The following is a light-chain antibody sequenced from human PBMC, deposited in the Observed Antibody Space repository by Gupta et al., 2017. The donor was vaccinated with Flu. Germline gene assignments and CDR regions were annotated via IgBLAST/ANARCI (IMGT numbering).Light chain of an antibody. Sequence: PSALSASVGYRVTNTCRARQSITSYLNWYQQKPGKAPKLLIYAASSLQSGVPSRFSGSGSGTDFTLTISSLQPEDFGTYYCQQSYSIPNTFGQGTQLEIK. V-gene: IGKV1-39*01. CDR3: QQSYSIPNT. CDR1: QSITSY. J-gene: IGKJ5*01. CDR2: AAS.